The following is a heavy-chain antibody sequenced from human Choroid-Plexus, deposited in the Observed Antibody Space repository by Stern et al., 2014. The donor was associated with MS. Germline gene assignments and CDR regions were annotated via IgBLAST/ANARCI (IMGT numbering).Heavy chain of an antibody. V-gene: IGHV3-72*01. J-gene: IGHJ4*02. CDR1: GFTLSDHY. D-gene: IGHD6-19*01. Sequence: EVQLVESGGGLVQPGGSLRLSCVASGFTLSDHYMDWVRQAPGKGLEWVGRIRNKANSYTTQYAASVKGRFVISRDDSKNSLYLQMNSLKSEDTAVYYCVRVSGSSGSDFWRQGTLVSVSS. CDR3: VRVSGSSGSDF. CDR2: IRNKANSYTT.